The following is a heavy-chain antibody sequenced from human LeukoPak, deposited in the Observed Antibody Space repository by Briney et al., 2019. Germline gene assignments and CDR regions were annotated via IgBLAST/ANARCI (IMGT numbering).Heavy chain of an antibody. Sequence: PGGSLRLSCAASGFTFSSYGMHWVRQAPGKGLEWVAVIWYDGSNKYYADSVKGRFTISRDDSKNTLYLQMNSLRAKDTAVYYCAKDLSADYYDSSGYFPPDYWGQGTLVTVSS. CDR1: GFTFSSYG. D-gene: IGHD3-22*01. CDR2: IWYDGSNK. J-gene: IGHJ4*02. V-gene: IGHV3-30*02. CDR3: AKDLSADYYDSSGYFPPDY.